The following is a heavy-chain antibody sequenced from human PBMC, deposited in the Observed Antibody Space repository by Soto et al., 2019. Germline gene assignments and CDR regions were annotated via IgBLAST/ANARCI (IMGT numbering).Heavy chain of an antibody. J-gene: IGHJ6*03. Sequence: GGSLRLSCAASGFTVSSNYMSWVRQAPGKGLEWVSVIYSGGSTYYADSVKGRFTISRDNSKNTLYLQMNSLRAEDTAVYYCARDSLWFGELSPYMDVWGKGTTVTVSS. V-gene: IGHV3-66*01. CDR3: ARDSLWFGELSPYMDV. D-gene: IGHD3-10*01. CDR1: GFTVSSNY. CDR2: IYSGGST.